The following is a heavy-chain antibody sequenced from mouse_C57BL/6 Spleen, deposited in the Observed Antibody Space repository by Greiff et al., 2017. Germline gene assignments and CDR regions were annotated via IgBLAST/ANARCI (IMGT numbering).Heavy chain of an antibody. J-gene: IGHJ1*03. Sequence: EVNVVESGEGLVKPGGSLKLSCAASGFTFSSYAMSWVRQTPEKRLEWVAYISSGGDYIYYADTVKGRFTISRDNARNTLYLQMSSLKSEDTAMYYCTREGTTVGRGYFDVWGTGTTVTVSS. CDR1: GFTFSSYA. CDR2: ISSGGDYI. V-gene: IGHV5-9-1*02. CDR3: TREGTTVGRGYFDV. D-gene: IGHD1-1*01.